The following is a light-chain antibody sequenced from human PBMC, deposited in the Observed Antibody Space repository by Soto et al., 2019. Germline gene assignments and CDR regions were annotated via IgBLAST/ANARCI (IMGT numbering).Light chain of an antibody. CDR1: SSDVGGYNY. Sequence: QSVLTQPPSASGSPGQSVAISCTGTSSDVGGYNYVSWYQQHPGKAPKLMIYEVNKRPSGVPDRPSGSKSGNTASLTVSGLQAEDEADYYCSSYAGSSNVFGTGTKVTVL. J-gene: IGLJ1*01. V-gene: IGLV2-8*01. CDR2: EVN. CDR3: SSYAGSSNV.